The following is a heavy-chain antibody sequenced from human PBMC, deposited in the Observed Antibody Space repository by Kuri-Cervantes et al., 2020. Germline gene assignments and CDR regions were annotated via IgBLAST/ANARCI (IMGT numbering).Heavy chain of an antibody. CDR1: GFTFSSYA. D-gene: IGHD3-16*01. Sequence: ETLSLTCAASGFTFSSYAMSWVRQAPGKGLEWVSAISGSGGSTYYADSVKGRFTISRDNSKNTLYLQMNSLRAEDTAVYYCARLYVEFDYWGQGTLVTVSS. CDR2: ISGSGGST. J-gene: IGHJ4*02. V-gene: IGHV3-23*01. CDR3: ARLYVEFDY.